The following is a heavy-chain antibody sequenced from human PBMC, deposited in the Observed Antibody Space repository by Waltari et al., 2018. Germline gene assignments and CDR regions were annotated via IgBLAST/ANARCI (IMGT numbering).Heavy chain of an antibody. CDR2: IKSKTDGGTT. CDR1: GFTFSNAW. Sequence: VQLVESGGGLVKPGGSLRLSCAASGFTFSNAWMSWVRQAPGKGLEWVGRIKSKTDGGTTDDAAPVKGRFTISRDDSKTTLHLQMNSLKTEDKAVYYCTTPQGYSYGTTWFDPWGQGTLVTVSS. CDR3: TTPQGYSYGTTWFDP. D-gene: IGHD5-18*01. V-gene: IGHV3-15*01. J-gene: IGHJ5*02.